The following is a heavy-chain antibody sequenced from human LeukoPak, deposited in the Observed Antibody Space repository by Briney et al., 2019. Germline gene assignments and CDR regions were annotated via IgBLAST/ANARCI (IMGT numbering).Heavy chain of an antibody. V-gene: IGHV3-7*01. CDR3: ARQRGSGCLDY. J-gene: IGHJ4*02. Sequence: GGSLRLSCAASRFTLSNYWMSWVREAPGKGLEGVYTIKQDGSETYYVDSVKGQFTISRDNAKNSLSLQMNSLRAEDTAVYYCARQRGSGCLDYWGQGTLVTVSS. CDR1: RFTLSNYW. CDR2: IKQDGSET. D-gene: IGHD6-19*01.